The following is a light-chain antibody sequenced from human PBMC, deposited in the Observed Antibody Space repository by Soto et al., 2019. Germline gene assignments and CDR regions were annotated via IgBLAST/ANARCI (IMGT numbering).Light chain of an antibody. CDR2: AAS. CDR3: QQSYSIPLT. Sequence: DIQMTQSPCSLSASVGDRVTITCRASHTISSYLNWYQQKPGKAPKLLIYAASSLQSGVPSRFSGSGSGTDFTLAISSLQPDDFATYYCQQSYSIPLTFGGGTTVEMK. J-gene: IGKJ4*01. V-gene: IGKV1-39*01. CDR1: HTISSY.